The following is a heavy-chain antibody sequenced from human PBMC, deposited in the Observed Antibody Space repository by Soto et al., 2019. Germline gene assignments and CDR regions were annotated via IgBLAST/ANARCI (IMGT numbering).Heavy chain of an antibody. D-gene: IGHD3-10*01. CDR1: GFTFGDYA. CDR2: IRSKAYGGTT. J-gene: IGHJ6*03. V-gene: IGHV3-49*03. Sequence: GGSLRLSCTASGFTFGDYAMSWFRQAPGKGLEWVGFIRSKAYGGTTEYAASVKGRFTISRDDSKSIAYLQMNSLKTEDTAVYYCTRDVIGWFGELSHYYYMDVWGKGTTVTVS. CDR3: TRDVIGWFGELSHYYYMDV.